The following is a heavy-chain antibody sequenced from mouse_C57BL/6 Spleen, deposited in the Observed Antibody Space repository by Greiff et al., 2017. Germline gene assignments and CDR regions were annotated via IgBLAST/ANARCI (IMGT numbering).Heavy chain of an antibody. V-gene: IGHV2-6-1*01. J-gene: IGHJ4*01. D-gene: IGHD3-2*02. CDR3: ARHRDSSGYAMDY. CDR1: GFSLTSYG. Sequence: VMLVESGPGLVAPSQSLSITCTVSGFSLTSYGVHWVRQPPGKGLEWLVVIWSDGSTTYNSALKSRLSISKDNSKSQVFLKMNSLQTDDTAMYYCARHRDSSGYAMDYWGQGTSVTVSS. CDR2: IWSDGST.